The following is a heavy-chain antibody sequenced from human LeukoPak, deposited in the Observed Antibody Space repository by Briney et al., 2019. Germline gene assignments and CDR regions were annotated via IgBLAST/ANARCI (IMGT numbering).Heavy chain of an antibody. D-gene: IGHD3-22*01. J-gene: IGHJ4*02. V-gene: IGHV4-31*03. CDR1: GGSISSGGYY. CDR2: IYYSGST. CDR3: ARALSPYYDSSGLVDY. Sequence: SQTLSLTCTVSGGSISSGGYYWSWIRQHPGKGLEWIGYIYYSGSTYYNPSLKSRVTISVDTSKNQFSLKLSSVTAADTAVYYCARALSPYYDSSGLVDYWGQGTLVTVSS.